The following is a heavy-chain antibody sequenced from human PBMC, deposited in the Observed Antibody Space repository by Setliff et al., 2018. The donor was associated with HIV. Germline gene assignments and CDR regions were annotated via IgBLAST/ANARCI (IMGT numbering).Heavy chain of an antibody. V-gene: IGHV4-34*01. CDR2: INHSGRT. CDR3: AQLGMVDDFDY. CDR1: GGSFSDNY. D-gene: IGHD1-1*01. Sequence: SETLSLTCAVYGGSFSDNYWSWIRQSPGKGLEWIGEINHSGRTKYSPSLRSRVSISVDTSKTQFSLKLSSVTAADTAVYHCAQLGMVDDFDYWGQGTLVTVSS. J-gene: IGHJ4*02.